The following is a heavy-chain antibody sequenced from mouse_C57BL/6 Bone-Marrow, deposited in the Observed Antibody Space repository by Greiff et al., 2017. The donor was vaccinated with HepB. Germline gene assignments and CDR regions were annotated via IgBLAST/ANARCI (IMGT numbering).Heavy chain of an antibody. D-gene: IGHD2-5*01. J-gene: IGHJ1*03. CDR2: IYPGSGST. Sequence: QVQLQQPGAELVKPGASVKMSCKASGYTFTSYWITWVKQRPGQGLEWIGDIYPGSGSTNYNEKFKSKATLTVDTSSSTAYMQHSSLTSEDSAVYHCARYPYSNCWYVDVWGTGTTVTVSS. V-gene: IGHV1-55*01. CDR1: GYTFTSYW. CDR3: ARYPYSNCWYVDV.